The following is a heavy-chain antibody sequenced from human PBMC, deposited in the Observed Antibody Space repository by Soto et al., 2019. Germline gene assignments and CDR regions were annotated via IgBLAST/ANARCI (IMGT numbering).Heavy chain of an antibody. CDR2: IDTSGST. CDR1: GGSISNYY. CDR3: ASGGQDFWSGPFDS. V-gene: IGHV4-4*07. J-gene: IGHJ4*02. D-gene: IGHD3-3*01. Sequence: SETLSLTCTVSGGSISNYYCNWIRQPAGKGLEWIGRIDTSGSTNDNPSLKSRVTTSVDTSKQEFSLKLSSVTAADTALYYCASGGQDFWSGPFDSWGRGALVTVSS.